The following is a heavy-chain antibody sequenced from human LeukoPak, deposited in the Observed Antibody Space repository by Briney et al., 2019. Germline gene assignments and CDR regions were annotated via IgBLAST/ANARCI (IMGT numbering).Heavy chain of an antibody. V-gene: IGHV1-24*01. CDR3: ATAHGEGSGSYGLYGMDV. J-gene: IGHJ6*02. Sequence: ASVTVSCKVSGYTLTELSMHWVRQAPGKGLEWMGGFDPEDGETIYAQRFQGRVTMTEDTSTDTAYMELSSLRSEDTAVYYCATAHGEGSGSYGLYGMDVWGQGTTVTVSS. CDR1: GYTLTELS. CDR2: FDPEDGET. D-gene: IGHD3-10*01.